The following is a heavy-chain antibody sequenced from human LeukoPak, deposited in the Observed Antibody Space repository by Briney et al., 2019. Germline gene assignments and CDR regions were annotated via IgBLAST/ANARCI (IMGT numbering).Heavy chain of an antibody. V-gene: IGHV6-1*01. D-gene: IGHD2-2*01. CDR2: TYYRSKWYN. Sequence: SQTLSLTCAISGDSVSSNSGVWNWIRQSPSRGLEWLGRTYYRSKWYNDYAVSVKSRITVSPDTSKNQFSLQLNSVTPEDTAVYYCARGGATADFDYWGQGTLVTVSS. J-gene: IGHJ4*02. CDR1: GDSVSSNSGV. CDR3: ARGGATADFDY.